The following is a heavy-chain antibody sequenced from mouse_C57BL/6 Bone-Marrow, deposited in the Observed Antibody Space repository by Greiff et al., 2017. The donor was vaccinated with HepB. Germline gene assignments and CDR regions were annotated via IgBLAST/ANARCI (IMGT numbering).Heavy chain of an antibody. J-gene: IGHJ4*01. V-gene: IGHV3-5*01. CDR2: LYYSGTI. CDR3: ARAVDYGSSSYAMDY. Sequence: EVQGVESGPGLVKPSQTVFLTCTVTGISITTGNYRWSWIRQFPGNKLEWIGYLYYSGTITYNPSLTSRTTITRDTPKNQFFLEMNSLTAEDTATYYCARAVDYGSSSYAMDYWGQGTSVTVSS. D-gene: IGHD1-1*01. CDR1: GISITTGNYR.